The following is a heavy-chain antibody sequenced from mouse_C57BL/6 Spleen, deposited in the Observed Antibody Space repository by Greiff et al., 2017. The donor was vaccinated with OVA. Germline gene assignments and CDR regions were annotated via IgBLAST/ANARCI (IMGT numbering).Heavy chain of an antibody. D-gene: IGHD1-1*01. CDR1: GYTFTSYW. V-gene: IGHV1-61*01. Sequence: QVQLQQPGAELVRPGSSVKLSCKASGYTFTSYWMDWVKQRPGQGLEWIGTIYPSASETHYNQKFKGKATLTVDKSSSTAYMQLSSLTSEDSAVYSCARKDYYGSSYSFADWGQGTLVTVSA. CDR3: ARKDYYGSSYSFAD. CDR2: IYPSASET. J-gene: IGHJ3*01.